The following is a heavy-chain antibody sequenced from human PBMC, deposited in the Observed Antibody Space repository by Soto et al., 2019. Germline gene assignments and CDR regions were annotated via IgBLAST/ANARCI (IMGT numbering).Heavy chain of an antibody. Sequence: SQTLSLTCGISGDSVSSNSAAWNWIRQSPSRGLEWLGRTYYRSRWSTDYAVSVKSRININPDTSKNQFSLQLNSVTPDDTAIYYCARDTATPGPDFDSWGQGILVTVSS. CDR2: TYYRSRWST. D-gene: IGHD6-13*01. CDR1: GDSVSSNSAA. CDR3: ARDTATPGPDFDS. J-gene: IGHJ4*02. V-gene: IGHV6-1*01.